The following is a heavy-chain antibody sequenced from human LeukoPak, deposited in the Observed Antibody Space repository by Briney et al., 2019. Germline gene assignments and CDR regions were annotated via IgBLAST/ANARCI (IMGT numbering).Heavy chain of an antibody. V-gene: IGHV4-31*11. CDR2: MYYSGST. J-gene: IGHJ4*02. CDR1: GGSISSGGYY. D-gene: IGHD2-2*01. CDR3: ARAWYCYVPRYFDY. Sequence: SETLSLTCAVSGGSISSGGYYWSWIRQHPGKGLEWIGYMYYSGSTYYNPSLKSRVTISVDTSKNQFSLKLSSVTAADTAVYYCARAWYCYVPRYFDYWGQGTLVTVSS.